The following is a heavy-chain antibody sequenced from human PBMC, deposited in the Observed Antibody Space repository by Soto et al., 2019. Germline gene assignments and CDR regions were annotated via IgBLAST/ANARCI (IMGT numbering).Heavy chain of an antibody. V-gene: IGHV4-59*01. CDR3: ARETAGTIAIDY. CDR2: IYYSGST. J-gene: IGHJ4*02. Sequence: SETLSLTCTVSGGSISSYYWGWIRQPPGKGLEWIGYIYYSGSTNYNPSLKSRVTISVDTSKNQFSLKLSSVTAADTAVYYCARETAGTIAIDYWGQGTLVTVSS. D-gene: IGHD6-13*01. CDR1: GGSISSYY.